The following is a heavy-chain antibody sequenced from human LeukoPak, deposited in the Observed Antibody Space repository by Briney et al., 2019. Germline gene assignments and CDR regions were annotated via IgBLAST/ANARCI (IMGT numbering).Heavy chain of an antibody. CDR2: ISGSGGFT. Sequence: PGGSLRLSCAASGFTFRSYAMSWVRQAPGKGLEWVSGISGSGGFTYYADSVKGRFTISRDNSKNTLYLQMNSLRAEDTAEYYCAKAATTVTTQFDYWGQGTLVTVSS. CDR1: GFTFRSYA. CDR3: AKAATTVTTQFDY. D-gene: IGHD4-17*01. J-gene: IGHJ4*02. V-gene: IGHV3-23*01.